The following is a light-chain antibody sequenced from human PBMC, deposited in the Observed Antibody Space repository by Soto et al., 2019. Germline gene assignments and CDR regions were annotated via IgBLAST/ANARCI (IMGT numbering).Light chain of an antibody. CDR3: HQFESSPSAFT. CDR1: QSVSTRY. V-gene: IGKV3-20*01. J-gene: IGKJ2*01. CDR2: GSS. Sequence: ESMLTQSPGTLSLSPGERATLSCRASQSVSTRYLAWYQQKPGQAPRLLIYGSSISATGIPARFSCSGSGTVFTLTISSLEPEDVAVYYCHQFESSPSAFTFGQGTKLEI.